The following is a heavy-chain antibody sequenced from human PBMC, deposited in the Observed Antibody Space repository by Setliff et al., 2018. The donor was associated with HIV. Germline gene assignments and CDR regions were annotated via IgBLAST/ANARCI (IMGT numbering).Heavy chain of an antibody. CDR2: ISYHGNDK. D-gene: IGHD2-21*02. CDR3: AKESLAYCGGDCFFDY. J-gene: IGHJ4*02. Sequence: GGSLRLSCAASGFTFSNYGMHWVRQAPGKGLEWVALISYHGNDKYYADSLKGRFTISRDNSKNTLYLQMDSLRAEDTAVYYCAKESLAYCGGDCFFDYWGQGTLVTVSS. CDR1: GFTFSNYG. V-gene: IGHV3-30*18.